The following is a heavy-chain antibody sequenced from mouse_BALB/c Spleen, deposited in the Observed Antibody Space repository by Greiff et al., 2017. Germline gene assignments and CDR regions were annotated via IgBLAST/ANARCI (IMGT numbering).Heavy chain of an antibody. Sequence: EVQRVESGGGLVKPGGSLKLSCAASGFTFSDYYMYWVRQTPEKRLEWVATISDGGSYTYYPDSVKGRFTISRDNAKNKLYLQMSSLKSEDTAMYYCARGYYRYDGFAYWGQGTLVTVSA. J-gene: IGHJ3*01. CDR2: ISDGGSYT. CDR3: ARGYYRYDGFAY. V-gene: IGHV5-4*02. D-gene: IGHD2-14*01. CDR1: GFTFSDYY.